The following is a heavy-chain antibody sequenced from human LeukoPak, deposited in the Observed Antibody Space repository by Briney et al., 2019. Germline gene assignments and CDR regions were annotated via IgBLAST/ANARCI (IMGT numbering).Heavy chain of an antibody. CDR3: ARGFDY. CDR1: GFTVSSNY. Sequence: GGSLRLSCAASGFTVSSNYMNWVRQAPGKGLEWVAVISYDGSNKYYADSVKGRFTISRDNSKNTLYLQMNSLRAEDTAVYYCARGFDYWGQGTLVTVSS. V-gene: IGHV3-30-3*01. J-gene: IGHJ4*02. CDR2: ISYDGSNK.